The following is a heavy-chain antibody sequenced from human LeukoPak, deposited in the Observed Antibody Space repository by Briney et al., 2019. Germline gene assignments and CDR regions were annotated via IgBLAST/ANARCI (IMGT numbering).Heavy chain of an antibody. V-gene: IGHV3-30-3*01. J-gene: IGHJ4*02. Sequence: PGGSLRLSCAASGFTFSSYAMHWVRQAPGKGLEWVAVISYDGSNKYYADSVKGRFTISRDNSKNTLYLQMNSLRAEDTAVYYCARGIAAVRDYWGQGTLVTVSS. D-gene: IGHD6-13*01. CDR2: ISYDGSNK. CDR3: ARGIAAVRDY. CDR1: GFTFSSYA.